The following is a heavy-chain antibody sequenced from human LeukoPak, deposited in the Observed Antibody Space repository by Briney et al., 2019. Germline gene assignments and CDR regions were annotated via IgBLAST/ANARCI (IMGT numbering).Heavy chain of an antibody. CDR2: ISYDGSNK. J-gene: IGHJ4*02. Sequence: GGSLRLSCAASGFTFSSYGMHWVRQAPGKGLEWVAVISYDGSNKYYADSVKGRFTISRDNSKNTLYLQMNSLRAEDTAVYYCAKDHRAVADHFDYWGQGTLVTVSS. D-gene: IGHD6-19*01. V-gene: IGHV3-30*18. CDR1: GFTFSSYG. CDR3: AKDHRAVADHFDY.